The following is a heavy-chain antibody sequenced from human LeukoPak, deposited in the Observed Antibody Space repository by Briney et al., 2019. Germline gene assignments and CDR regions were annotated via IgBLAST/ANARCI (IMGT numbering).Heavy chain of an antibody. V-gene: IGHV4-61*05. CDR3: ATCYAPLGYYYYMDV. CDR1: GGSISSNTYY. CDR2: IYYSGST. Sequence: PSETLSLTCTVSGGSISSNTYYWSWIRQPPGKGLEWIGYIYYSGSTNYNPSLKSRVTISVDTSKNQFSLKLSSVTAADTAVYYCATCYAPLGYYYYMDVWGQGTLVTVSS. J-gene: IGHJ6*03. D-gene: IGHD2-2*01.